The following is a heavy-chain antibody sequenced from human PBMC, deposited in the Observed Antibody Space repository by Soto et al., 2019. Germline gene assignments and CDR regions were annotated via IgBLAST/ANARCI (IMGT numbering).Heavy chain of an antibody. Sequence: QVQLVQSGAEVKKPGASVKVSCKASGYTFTSYAMHWVRQAPGQRLEWMGWINAGNGNTKYSQKFQGRVTITRDTSASTAYMDLSSLRSEDTAVYYCARDQRYYDSSGPFDYWGQGTLVTVSS. J-gene: IGHJ4*02. CDR3: ARDQRYYDSSGPFDY. CDR1: GYTFTSYA. V-gene: IGHV1-3*01. CDR2: INAGNGNT. D-gene: IGHD3-22*01.